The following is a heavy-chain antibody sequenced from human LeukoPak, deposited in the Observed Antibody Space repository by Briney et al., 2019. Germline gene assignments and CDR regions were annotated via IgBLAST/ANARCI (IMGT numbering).Heavy chain of an antibody. CDR2: ISGSGGST. CDR1: GFTFSSYG. V-gene: IGHV3-23*01. J-gene: IGHJ4*02. Sequence: GGSLRLSCAASGFTFSSYGMHWVRQAPGKGLEWVSAISGSGGSTYYADSVKGRFTISRDNSKNTLYLQMNSLRAEDTAVYYCAKDIYGPDPFDYWGQGTLVTVSS. CDR3: AKDIYGPDPFDY. D-gene: IGHD2/OR15-2a*01.